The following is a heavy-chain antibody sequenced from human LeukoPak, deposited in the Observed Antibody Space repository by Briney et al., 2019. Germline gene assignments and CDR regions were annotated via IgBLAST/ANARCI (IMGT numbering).Heavy chain of an antibody. CDR1: GGSFSGYY. J-gene: IGHJ5*02. V-gene: IGHV4-34*01. D-gene: IGHD2-2*01. CDR3: AITRPVLGYCSSTSCYRANWFDP. CDR2: INHSGST. Sequence: SGTLSLTCAVYGGSFSGYYWSWIRQPPGKGLEWIGEINHSGSTNYNPSLKSRVTISVDTSKNQFSLKLSSVTAADTAVYYCAITRPVLGYCSSTSCYRANWFDPWGQGTLVTVSS.